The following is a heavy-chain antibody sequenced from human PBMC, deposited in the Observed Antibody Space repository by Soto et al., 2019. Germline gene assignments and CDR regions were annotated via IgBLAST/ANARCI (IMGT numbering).Heavy chain of an antibody. V-gene: IGHV3-23*01. D-gene: IGHD1-1*01. CDR3: AKDRPVNWHAQSPGDNWFGS. Sequence: EVQLLESGGGLVQPGGSLRLSCAASGFTFISYAMTWVRQVPGKGLEWVSTISGSGGSTYYADSVKGRFTISRDNSKSTVHLQMNSLRAEDTAVYYCAKDRPVNWHAQSPGDNWFGSWGQGTLVTVSS. CDR2: ISGSGGST. CDR1: GFTFISYA. J-gene: IGHJ5*01.